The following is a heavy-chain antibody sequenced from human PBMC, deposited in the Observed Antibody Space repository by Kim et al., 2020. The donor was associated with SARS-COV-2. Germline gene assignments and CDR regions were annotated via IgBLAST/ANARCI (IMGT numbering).Heavy chain of an antibody. V-gene: IGHV4-59*01. J-gene: IGHJ6*02. D-gene: IGHD3-16*01. CDR3: ARAWDYYYGMDV. Sequence: NYNPSLQRRVTISVDTSKNQFSLKLSSVTAADTAVYYCARAWDYYYGMDVWGQGTTVTVSS.